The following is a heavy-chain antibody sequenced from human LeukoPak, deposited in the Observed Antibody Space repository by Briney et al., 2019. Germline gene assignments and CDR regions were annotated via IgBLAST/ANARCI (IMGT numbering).Heavy chain of an antibody. J-gene: IGHJ4*02. Sequence: PGGSLRLSCAASGFTFDSYGMGWVRQAPGKGLEWVSGINWNGGSTGYVDSVKGRFTIYRDNAKNLLYLQMNSLRVEDTALYYCARDGYGYSYDYWGQGTLVTVSS. CDR3: ARDGYGYSYDY. D-gene: IGHD5-18*01. V-gene: IGHV3-20*04. CDR1: GFTFDSYG. CDR2: INWNGGST.